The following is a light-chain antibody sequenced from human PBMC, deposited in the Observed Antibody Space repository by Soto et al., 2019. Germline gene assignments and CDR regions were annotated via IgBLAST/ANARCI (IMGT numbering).Light chain of an antibody. CDR3: AAWDDSLSGVV. V-gene: IGLV1-47*01. J-gene: IGLJ2*01. CDR1: SSNIGSNY. CDR2: RNN. Sequence: QTVVTQPPSASGTPGQRVTISCSGSSSNIGSNYVYWYQQLPGTAPKLLVYRNNLRPSGVPDRFSGSKSGTSASLAISGLRSEDDADYYCAAWDDSLSGVVFGGGTQLTVL.